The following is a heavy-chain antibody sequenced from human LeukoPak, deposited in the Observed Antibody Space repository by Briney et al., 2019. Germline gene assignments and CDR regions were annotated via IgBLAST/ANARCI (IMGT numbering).Heavy chain of an antibody. CDR2: ISAYNGNT. V-gene: IGHV1-18*01. J-gene: IGHJ4*02. D-gene: IGHD3-22*01. CDR1: GYTFTSYG. CDR3: ARDPRWLLVTGQNFFDY. Sequence: GASVKASCKASGYTFTSYGISWVRQAPGQGLEWMGWISAYNGNTNYAQKLQGRVTMTTDTSTSTAYMELRSLRSDDTAVYYCARDPRWLLVTGQNFFDYWGQGTLVTVSS.